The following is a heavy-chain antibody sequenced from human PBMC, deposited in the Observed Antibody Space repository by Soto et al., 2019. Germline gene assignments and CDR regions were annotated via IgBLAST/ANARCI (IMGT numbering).Heavy chain of an antibody. V-gene: IGHV4-59*01. J-gene: IGHJ4*02. CDR3: ARVLTGSSLFDY. Sequence: SETLSLTCTVSGGTIISDYWSWIRQPPGKGLEWIGYVSYSGSTNYNPSLKSLVTISVDTSKNQFSLNLFSVTAADTAVYYCARVLTGSSLFDYWGQGTLVTVSS. CDR1: GGTIISDY. D-gene: IGHD7-27*01. CDR2: VSYSGST.